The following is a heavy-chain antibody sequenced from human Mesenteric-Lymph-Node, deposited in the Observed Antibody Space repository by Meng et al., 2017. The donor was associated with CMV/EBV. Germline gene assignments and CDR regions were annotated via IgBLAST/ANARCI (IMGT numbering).Heavy chain of an antibody. CDR1: GFTFSSHN. V-gene: IGHV3-48*04. CDR2: ISGSSNTI. Sequence: GESLKISCAASGFTFSSHNMNWVRQAPGKGLEWVSYISGSSNTIYYADSVKGRFTISRDNAKNSLYLQMNSLRAEDTAVYYCATSPVEWGFYYYGMDLWGQGTTVTVSS. J-gene: IGHJ6*02. CDR3: ATSPVEWGFYYYGMDL. D-gene: IGHD1-26*01.